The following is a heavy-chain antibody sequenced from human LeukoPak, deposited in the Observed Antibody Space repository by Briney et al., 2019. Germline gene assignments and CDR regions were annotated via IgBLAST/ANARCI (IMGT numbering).Heavy chain of an antibody. CDR1: GFCATCNY. V-gene: IGHV3-53*01. D-gene: IGHD5-18*01. CDR2: TYSGGTS. Sequence: GGSLRLSCAASGFCATCNYMTWFRQPPGKGPEWVSVTYSGGTSTYADSVKGRFTISRDNSKNTLYLQMNSLRVEDTAIYYCARRSDTALLFSSGDYWGQGTLVTVSS. J-gene: IGHJ4*02. CDR3: ARRSDTALLFSSGDY.